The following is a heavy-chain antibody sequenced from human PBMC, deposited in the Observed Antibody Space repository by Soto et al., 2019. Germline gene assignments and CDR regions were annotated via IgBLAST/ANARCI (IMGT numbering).Heavy chain of an antibody. Sequence: SETLSLTCTVSGGSISSYYWSWIRQPPGKGLEWIGYIYYSGSTNYNPSLKSRVTISVDTSKNQFSLKLSSVTAADTAVYYCERENSGYDSWFDTWGQGALVTVSS. D-gene: IGHD5-12*01. CDR3: ERENSGYDSWFDT. CDR2: IYYSGST. CDR1: GGSISSYY. J-gene: IGHJ5*02. V-gene: IGHV4-59*01.